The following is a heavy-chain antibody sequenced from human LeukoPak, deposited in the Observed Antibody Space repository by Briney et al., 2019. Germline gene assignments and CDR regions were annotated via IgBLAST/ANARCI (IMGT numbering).Heavy chain of an antibody. CDR2: ISSSSSYI. CDR3: ASSAPSDI. Sequence: PGGSLRLSCAASGLTFSSYGMHWVRQAPGKGLEWVSSISSSSSYIYYADSVKGRFTISRDNAKHSLYLQMNSLRAEDTAVYYCASSAPSDIWGRGTMVTVSS. V-gene: IGHV3-21*01. CDR1: GLTFSSYG. J-gene: IGHJ3*02.